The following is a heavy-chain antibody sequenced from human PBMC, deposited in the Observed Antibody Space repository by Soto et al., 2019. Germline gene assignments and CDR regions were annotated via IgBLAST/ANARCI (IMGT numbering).Heavy chain of an antibody. Sequence: QVQLQESGPGLVKPSQTLSLTCTVSGGSISSGGYYWSWIRQHPGKGLEWIGYIYYSGSTYYNPSLKSRVTISVDTSKNHFSLKLSSVTAADTAVYYCARAKLGYYYDSSGQLDYWGQGTLVTVSS. CDR3: ARAKLGYYYDSSGQLDY. V-gene: IGHV4-31*03. CDR1: GGSISSGGYY. J-gene: IGHJ4*02. CDR2: IYYSGST. D-gene: IGHD3-22*01.